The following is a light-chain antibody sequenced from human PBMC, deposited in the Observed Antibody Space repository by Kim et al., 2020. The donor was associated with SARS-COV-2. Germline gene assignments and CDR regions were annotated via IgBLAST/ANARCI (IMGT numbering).Light chain of an antibody. CDR2: KAS. CDR3: QQYNSYQYT. CDR1: QSISSW. J-gene: IGKJ2*01. V-gene: IGKV1-5*03. Sequence: SASVGDRVTITCRASQSISSWLAWYQQKPGKAPKLLIYKASSLESGVPSRFSGGGSGTEFTLTISSLQPDDFATYYCQQYNSYQYTFGQGTKLEIK.